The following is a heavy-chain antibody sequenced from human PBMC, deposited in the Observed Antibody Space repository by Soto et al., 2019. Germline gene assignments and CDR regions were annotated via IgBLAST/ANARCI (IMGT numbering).Heavy chain of an antibody. D-gene: IGHD4-17*01. CDR1: GGSISSGGYS. Sequence: SETLSLTCAVSGGSISSGGYSWSWIRQPPGKGLECIGYIYHSGSTYYNPSLKSRVTISVDRSKNQFSLKLTSVTAADTAVDYCARAMTTVNTFDYWGQGTLVTVS. CDR2: IYHSGST. J-gene: IGHJ4*02. V-gene: IGHV4-30-2*01. CDR3: ARAMTTVNTFDY.